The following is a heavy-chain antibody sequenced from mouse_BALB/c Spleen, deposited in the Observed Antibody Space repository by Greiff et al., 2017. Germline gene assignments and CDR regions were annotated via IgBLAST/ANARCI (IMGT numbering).Heavy chain of an antibody. CDR3: ARGPHYYGSSLAWFAY. CDR1: GFTFSSYA. V-gene: IGHV5-6-5*01. D-gene: IGHD1-1*01. CDR2: ISSGGST. J-gene: IGHJ3*01. Sequence: EVQLVESGGGLVKPGGSLKLSCAASGFTFSSYAMSWVRQTPEKRLEWVASISSGGSTYYPDSVKGRFTISRDNARNILYLQMSSLRSEDTAMYYCARGPHYYGSSLAWFAYWGQGTLVTVSA.